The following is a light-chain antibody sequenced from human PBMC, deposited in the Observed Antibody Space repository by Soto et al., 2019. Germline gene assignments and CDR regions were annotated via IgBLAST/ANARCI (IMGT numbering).Light chain of an antibody. V-gene: IGLV4-69*01. CDR3: QTGGTDVV. CDR2: VNSDGGH. Sequence: QPVLTQSPSASASLGASVNLTCTLISGHNTYAIAWHQQQPKKGPRFLMKVNSDGGHIKGDGTPDRFSASSSGAERYLTISSLQSEDEADYYCQTGGTDVVFGGGTKLTVL. CDR1: SGHNTYA. J-gene: IGLJ2*01.